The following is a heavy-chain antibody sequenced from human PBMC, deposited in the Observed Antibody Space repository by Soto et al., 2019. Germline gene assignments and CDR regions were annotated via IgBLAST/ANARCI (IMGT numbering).Heavy chain of an antibody. Sequence: QVQLVQSGAEVKKPGSSVKVSCKASGGTFINSAISWVRQAPGQGLEWMGGIIPRFGTVTYVQKFQGRVTIIADESTSTAYMELSSLRSDDTAVYYSATTSRLWLPYYYYAMDVWGQGTTVTVSS. J-gene: IGHJ6*02. CDR2: IIPRFGTV. D-gene: IGHD5-18*01. CDR1: GGTFINSA. CDR3: ATTSRLWLPYYYYAMDV. V-gene: IGHV1-69*01.